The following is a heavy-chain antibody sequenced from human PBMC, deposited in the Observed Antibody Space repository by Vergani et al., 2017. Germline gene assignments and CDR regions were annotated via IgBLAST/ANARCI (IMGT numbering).Heavy chain of an antibody. D-gene: IGHD3-10*01. J-gene: IGHJ5*02. V-gene: IGHV1-69*12. CDR3: ARDPTPYYYGSGSYSATWFDP. CDR1: GGTFSSCA. Sequence: QVQLVQSGAEVKKPGSSVKVSCKASGGTFSSCAISWVRQAPGQGLEWMGGIIPIFGTANYAQKFQGRVTITADESTSTAYMELSSLRSEDTAVYYCARDPTPYYYGSGSYSATWFDPWGQGALVTVSS. CDR2: IIPIFGTA.